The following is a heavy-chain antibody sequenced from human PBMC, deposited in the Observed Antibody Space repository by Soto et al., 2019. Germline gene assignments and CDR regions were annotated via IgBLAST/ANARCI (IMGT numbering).Heavy chain of an antibody. J-gene: IGHJ6*02. CDR2: INPNSGGT. Sequence: ASVKVSCKASGYTFTGYYMHWVRQAPGQGLEWMGWINPNSGGTNYAQKFQGRVTMTRDTSISTAYMELSRLRSDDTAVYYCARGGIGQWLVTHYGMDVCGQGTTVTVSS. D-gene: IGHD6-19*01. V-gene: IGHV1-2*02. CDR1: GYTFTGYY. CDR3: ARGGIGQWLVTHYGMDV.